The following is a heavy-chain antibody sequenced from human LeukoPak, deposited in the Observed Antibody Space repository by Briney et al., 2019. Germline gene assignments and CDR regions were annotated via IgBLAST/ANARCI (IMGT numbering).Heavy chain of an antibody. CDR3: ARAVGASYYYDYYMDV. CDR1: GYSISSGYY. D-gene: IGHD1-26*01. CDR2: IYHSGST. J-gene: IGHJ6*03. Sequence: SETLSLTCAVSGYSISSGYYWGWIRQPPGKGLEWIGSIYHSGSTYYNPSLKSRVTISVDTSKNQFSLKLSSVTAADTAVYYCARAVGASYYYDYYMDVWGKGNTVTVSS. V-gene: IGHV4-38-2*01.